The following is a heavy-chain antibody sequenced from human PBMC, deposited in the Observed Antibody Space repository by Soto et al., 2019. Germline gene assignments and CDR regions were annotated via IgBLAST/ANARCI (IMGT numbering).Heavy chain of an antibody. D-gene: IGHD2-2*01. CDR3: AGGLAVVVPAANNYYYYGMDV. CDR1: GGTFSSYA. V-gene: IGHV1-69*13. Sequence: SVKVSCKASGGTFSSYAISWVRQAPGQGLEWMGGIIPIFGTANYAQKFRGRVTITADESTSTAYMELSSLRSEDTAVYYCAGGLAVVVPAANNYYYYGMDVWGQGTTVTVSS. J-gene: IGHJ6*02. CDR2: IIPIFGTA.